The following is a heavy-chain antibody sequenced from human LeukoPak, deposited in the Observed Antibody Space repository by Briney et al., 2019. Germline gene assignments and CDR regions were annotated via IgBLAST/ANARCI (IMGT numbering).Heavy chain of an antibody. Sequence: PVGSLRLSCAASGFTFSYYGMHWVRQAPGKGLEWVAVIWYDGSNQYYVDSVKGRFTISRDNSKNTLYLQMNSLRAEDTAVYYCARGNRYNSGSFDYWGQGTLVTVSS. CDR3: ARGNRYNSGSFDY. CDR2: IWYDGSNQ. J-gene: IGHJ4*02. CDR1: GFTFSYYG. D-gene: IGHD6-19*01. V-gene: IGHV3-33*01.